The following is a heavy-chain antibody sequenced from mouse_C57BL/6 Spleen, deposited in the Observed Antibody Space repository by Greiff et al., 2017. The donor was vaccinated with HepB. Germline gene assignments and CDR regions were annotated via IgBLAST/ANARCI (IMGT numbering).Heavy chain of an antibody. CDR3: ARKLTGFDY. J-gene: IGHJ2*01. D-gene: IGHD4-1*01. CDR1: GYAFSSSW. Sequence: VKLMESGPELVKPGASVKISCKASGYAFSSSWMNWVKQRPGKGLEWIGRIYPGDGDTNYNGKFKGKATLTADKSSSTAYMQLSSLTSEDSAVYFCARKLTGFDYWGQGTTLTVSS. CDR2: IYPGDGDT. V-gene: IGHV1-82*01.